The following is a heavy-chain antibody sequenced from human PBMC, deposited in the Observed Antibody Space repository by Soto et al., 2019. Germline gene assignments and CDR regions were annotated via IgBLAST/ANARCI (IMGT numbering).Heavy chain of an antibody. CDR1: GGSISSGDYY. D-gene: IGHD4-17*01. V-gene: IGHV4-30-4*01. J-gene: IGHJ6*02. Sequence: SETLSLTCTVSGGSISSGDYYWSWIRQPPGKGLEWIGYIYYSGSTYYNPSLRSRLTISVDTSKNQFSLKLSSVTAADTAVYCCARLGPTTVPTSYFTGNYNGMDVWGQGTTVTVSS. CDR3: ARLGPTTVPTSYFTGNYNGMDV. CDR2: IYYSGST.